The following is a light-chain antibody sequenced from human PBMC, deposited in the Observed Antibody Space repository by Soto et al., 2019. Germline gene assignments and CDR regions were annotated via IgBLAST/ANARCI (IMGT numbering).Light chain of an antibody. V-gene: IGKV1-5*01. Sequence: DIQITQSPSTLSASVGDRVTITCRASQSITIWLAWYQQKPGKAPKLLIFDASSLESGVPSRFSGSGSGTKFTLTISSLQPDDFATYYCQHYNSYSWTFGQGTKVDIK. CDR1: QSITIW. CDR3: QHYNSYSWT. CDR2: DAS. J-gene: IGKJ1*01.